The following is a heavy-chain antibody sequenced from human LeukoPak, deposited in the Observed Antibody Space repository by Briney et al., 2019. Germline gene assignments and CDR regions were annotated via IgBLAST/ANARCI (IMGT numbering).Heavy chain of an antibody. V-gene: IGHV1-24*01. D-gene: IGHD6-13*01. J-gene: IGHJ4*02. CDR1: GYTFTGYY. CDR3: AATRGIAPVGIIAIDI. Sequence: ASVKVSCKASGYTFTGYYMHWVRQAPGKGLEWMGGFDPKDGETIYAQKFQGRVTMTEDTSNTTAYMELRSLRSADTAVYHCAATRGIAPVGIIAIDIWGQGTMLTVSS. CDR2: FDPKDGET.